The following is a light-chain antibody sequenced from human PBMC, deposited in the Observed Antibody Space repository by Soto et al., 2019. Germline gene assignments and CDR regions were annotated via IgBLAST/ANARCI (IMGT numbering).Light chain of an antibody. V-gene: IGKV3-20*01. CDR2: GAS. CDR1: PSISSSY. CDR3: QQYGSSLVYT. Sequence: DIWLTQSPGALSLSPGERATLSCRSSPSISSSYLAWYQQKPGQAPRLLIYGASSRAACIPDRFSGSGSGTDFTLTISRLEPDDFAVYYCQQYGSSLVYTFGQGTRLEIK. J-gene: IGKJ2*01.